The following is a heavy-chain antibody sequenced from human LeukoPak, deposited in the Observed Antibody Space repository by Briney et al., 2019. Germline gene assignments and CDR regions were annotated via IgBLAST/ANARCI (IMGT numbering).Heavy chain of an antibody. CDR2: IYTSGST. D-gene: IGHD5-24*01. Sequence: PSQTLSLTCTVSGGSISSGSYYWSWIRQPAGKGLEWIGRIYTSGSTNYNPSLKSRVTISVDTSKNQFSLKLSSVTAADTAVYYCARMARGGYFDYWGQGTLVTVSS. V-gene: IGHV4-61*02. J-gene: IGHJ4*02. CDR3: ARMARGGYFDY. CDR1: GGSISSGSYY.